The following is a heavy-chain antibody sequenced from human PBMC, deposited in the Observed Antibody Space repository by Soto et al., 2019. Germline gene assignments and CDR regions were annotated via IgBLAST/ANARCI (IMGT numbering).Heavy chain of an antibody. J-gene: IGHJ4*02. CDR2: VYNSEST. V-gene: IGHV4-59*01. Sequence: SETLSLTCTVSGGSISSNYWTWIRQPPGKGLEWIGYVYNSESTNYNPSLKSRVTISEDTSKSQFSLKVNSMTAADTAVYYCARYRREAVAGYTLDNWGQGILVTVSS. CDR3: ARYRREAVAGYTLDN. D-gene: IGHD6-13*01. CDR1: GGSISSNY.